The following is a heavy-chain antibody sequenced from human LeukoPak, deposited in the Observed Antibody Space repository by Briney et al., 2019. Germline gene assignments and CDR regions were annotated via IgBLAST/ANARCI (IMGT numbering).Heavy chain of an antibody. J-gene: IGHJ4*02. D-gene: IGHD3-22*01. Sequence: SETLSLTCTVSGGSISSYYWSWIRQPPGKGLEWIGYIYYSGSTNYNPSLKSRVTISVDTSKNQFSLKLSSVTAADTAVYYCARVRRLAGYYDSSGYLDYWGQGTLVTVSS. CDR3: ARVRRLAGYYDSSGYLDY. CDR2: IYYSGST. V-gene: IGHV4-59*01. CDR1: GGSISSYY.